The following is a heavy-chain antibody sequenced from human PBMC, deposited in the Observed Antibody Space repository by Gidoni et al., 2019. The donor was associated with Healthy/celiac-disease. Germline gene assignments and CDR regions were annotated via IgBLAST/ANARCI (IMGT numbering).Heavy chain of an antibody. CDR3: AKDWGFCSGGSCSKYFQH. CDR2: ISYDGSNK. D-gene: IGHD2-15*01. V-gene: IGHV3-30*18. J-gene: IGHJ1*01. Sequence: QVQLVESGGGVVQPGRSLRLSCAASGFTFSSYGMHWVRQAPGKGLEWVAVISYDGSNKYYADSVKGRFTISRDNSKNTLYLQMNSLRAEDTAVYYCAKDWGFCSGGSCSKYFQHWGQGTLVTVSS. CDR1: GFTFSSYG.